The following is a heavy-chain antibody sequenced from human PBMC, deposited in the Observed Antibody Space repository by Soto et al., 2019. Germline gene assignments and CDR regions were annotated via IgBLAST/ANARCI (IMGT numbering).Heavy chain of an antibody. CDR3: ARHRYSYGVYYFDY. Sequence: SETLSLTCIVSGGSISNYYWSWIRQPPGKGLEWIGYIYYSGSTDYNPSLTSRVTISVDTSKNQFSLKLSSVTAADTAVYYCARHRYSYGVYYFDYWGQGTLVT. CDR1: GGSISNYY. V-gene: IGHV4-59*08. D-gene: IGHD5-18*01. CDR2: IYYSGST. J-gene: IGHJ4*02.